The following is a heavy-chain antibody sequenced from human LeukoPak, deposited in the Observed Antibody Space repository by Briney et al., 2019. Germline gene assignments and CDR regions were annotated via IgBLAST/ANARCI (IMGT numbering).Heavy chain of an antibody. Sequence: SETLSLTCAVSGYSISSSNWWGWIRQPPGKGLECIGYIFYSGSTYYNPSLKSRVSMSIDTSKNQFSLKLNSVTAVDTAVYYCARTALDTTTYFHYWGQGTLVTVSS. CDR3: ARTALDTTTYFHY. CDR1: GYSISSSNW. D-gene: IGHD5-18*01. J-gene: IGHJ4*02. V-gene: IGHV4-28*01. CDR2: IFYSGST.